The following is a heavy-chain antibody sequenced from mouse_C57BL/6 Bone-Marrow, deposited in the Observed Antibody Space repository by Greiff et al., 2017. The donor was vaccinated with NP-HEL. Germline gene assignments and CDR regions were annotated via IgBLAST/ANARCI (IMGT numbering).Heavy chain of an antibody. J-gene: IGHJ1*03. CDR3: ARWCPYWYFDV. CDR2: INPNNGGT. D-gene: IGHD1-1*02. CDR1: GYTFTDYN. Sequence: EVQLQHSGPELVKPGASVKIPCKASGYTFTDYNMDWVKQSHGKSLEWIGDINPNNGGTIYNQKFKGKATLTVDKSSSTAYMELRSLTSEDTAVYYCARWCPYWYFDVWGTGTTVTVSS. V-gene: IGHV1-18*01.